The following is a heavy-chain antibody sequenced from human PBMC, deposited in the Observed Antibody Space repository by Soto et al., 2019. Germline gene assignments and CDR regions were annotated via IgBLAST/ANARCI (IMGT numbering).Heavy chain of an antibody. CDR2: IYYSGST. CDR1: GGSISSYY. J-gene: IGHJ6*02. D-gene: IGHD6-19*01. CDR3: ARGDSSGWYGTFYGMDV. Sequence: KPSETLSLTCTVSGGSISSYYWSWIRQPPGKGLEWIGYIYYSGSTNYNPSLKSRVTISVDTSKNQFSLKLSSVTAADTAVYYCARGDSSGWYGTFYGMDVWGQGTTVTVSS. V-gene: IGHV4-59*01.